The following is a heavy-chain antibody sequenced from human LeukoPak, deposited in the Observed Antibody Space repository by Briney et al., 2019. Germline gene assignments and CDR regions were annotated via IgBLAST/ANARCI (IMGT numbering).Heavy chain of an antibody. J-gene: IGHJ4*02. CDR1: GGTFSNYA. V-gene: IGHV1-69*05. CDR3: ARTARSGYGRFDY. CDR2: IIPIFGTA. D-gene: IGHD3-3*01. Sequence: SVKASCKASGGTFSNYAISWVRQAPGQGLEWMGRIIPIFGTANYAQKFQGRVTITTDESTSTAYMELSSLRSEDTAVYYCARTARSGYGRFDYWGQGTLVTVSS.